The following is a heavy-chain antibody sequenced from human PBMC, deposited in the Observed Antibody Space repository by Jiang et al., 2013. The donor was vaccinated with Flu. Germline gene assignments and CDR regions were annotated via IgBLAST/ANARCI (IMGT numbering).Heavy chain of an antibody. J-gene: IGHJ6*02. CDR2: IYPDDSDT. V-gene: IGHV5-51*01. CDR3: ARRAAADFYYYGMDV. Sequence: GAEVKKPGESLKISCKGSGYSFPNYWIGWVRQMPGKGLEWMGIIYPDDSDTRYSPSFQGQVTMSADKSISTAYLQWSSLKASDTAMYYCARRAAADFYYYGMDVWGQGTTVTVSS. D-gene: IGHD6-13*01. CDR1: GYSFPNYW.